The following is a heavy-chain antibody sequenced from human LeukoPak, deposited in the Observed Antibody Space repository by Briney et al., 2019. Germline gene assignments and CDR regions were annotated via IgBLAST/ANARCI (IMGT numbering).Heavy chain of an antibody. J-gene: IGHJ4*02. Sequence: GASVKVSCEASGGTFSSYAISWVRQAPGQGLEWMGGIIPIFGTANYAQKFQGRVTITADESTSTAYMELSSLRSEDTAVYYCARVEGYCSSTSCHPGDYWGQGTLVTVSS. D-gene: IGHD2-2*01. CDR1: GGTFSSYA. CDR3: ARVEGYCSSTSCHPGDY. V-gene: IGHV1-69*13. CDR2: IIPIFGTA.